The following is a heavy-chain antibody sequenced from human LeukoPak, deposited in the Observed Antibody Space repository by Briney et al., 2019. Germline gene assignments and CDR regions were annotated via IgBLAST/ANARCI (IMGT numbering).Heavy chain of an antibody. J-gene: IGHJ4*02. Sequence: GASVKVSCKASGYTFAIYGISWVRQAPGQGLEWMGWISAYNDNTKYAQNLQGRVTMTTDTSTSTAYMELRSLTSDDTALYYCARDTARITTPGGPDYWGQGTLVTVSS. CDR1: GYTFAIYG. CDR2: ISAYNDNT. CDR3: ARDTARITTPGGPDY. V-gene: IGHV1-18*01. D-gene: IGHD6-13*01.